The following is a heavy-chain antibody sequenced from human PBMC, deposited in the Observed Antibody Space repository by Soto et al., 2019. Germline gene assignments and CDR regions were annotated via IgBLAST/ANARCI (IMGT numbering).Heavy chain of an antibody. D-gene: IGHD3-22*01. V-gene: IGHV5-51*01. CDR1: GYSFTNYW. J-gene: IGHJ4*02. CDR3: VRPDSTGYNSH. CDR2: INPADSDT. Sequence: PVESLKISCEGYGYSFTNYWSGWVRQMPGKGLEWMGIINPADSDTRYSLSLQDQVTVSADKSISTAYLQRASLKPSDTAMYYLVRPDSTGYNSHCGQGTPETAS.